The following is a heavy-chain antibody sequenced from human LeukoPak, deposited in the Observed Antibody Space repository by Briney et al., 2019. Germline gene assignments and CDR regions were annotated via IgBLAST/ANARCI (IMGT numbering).Heavy chain of an antibody. V-gene: IGHV3-23*01. CDR3: AKAFKNLWFGELTQGGWFDP. J-gene: IGHJ5*02. Sequence: PGRSLRLSCAASGFTFSSYAMSCVRQAPGNGLERVLGICGRGGSTYYADSVKRRFTISRNNAKNTLYLQMNSLRAQDTAVYYCAKAFKNLWFGELTQGGWFDPWGQGTLVTVSS. D-gene: IGHD3-10*01. CDR1: GFTFSSYA. CDR2: ICGRGGST.